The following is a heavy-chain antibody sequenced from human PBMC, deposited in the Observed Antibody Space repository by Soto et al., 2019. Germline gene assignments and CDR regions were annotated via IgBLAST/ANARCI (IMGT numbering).Heavy chain of an antibody. D-gene: IGHD3-10*01. CDR3: ARPGSGSYYIYYYGMDV. CDR1: GGTFSSYT. V-gene: IGHV1-69*02. Sequence: ASVKVSCKASGGTFSSYTISWVRQAPGQGLEWMGRIIPILGIANYAQKFQGRVTITADKSTSTAYMELSSLRSEDTAVYYCARPGSGSYYIYYYGMDVWGQGTTVTVSS. CDR2: IIPILGIA. J-gene: IGHJ6*02.